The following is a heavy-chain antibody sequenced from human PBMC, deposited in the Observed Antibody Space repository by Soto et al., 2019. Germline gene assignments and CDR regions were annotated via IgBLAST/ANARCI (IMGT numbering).Heavy chain of an antibody. CDR1: RYTFTTYD. D-gene: IGHD3-3*01. CDR2: MNPSTGNT. J-gene: IGHJ4*02. Sequence: ASVKVSCKASRYTFTTYDIHWVRQATGQGLEWMGWMNPSTGNTGCAQQFLGRVTMTRDTSISTAYMELSSLRSEDTAVYYCASGRFGEWLLKYWGQGTLVTVSS. V-gene: IGHV1-8*01. CDR3: ASGRFGEWLLKY.